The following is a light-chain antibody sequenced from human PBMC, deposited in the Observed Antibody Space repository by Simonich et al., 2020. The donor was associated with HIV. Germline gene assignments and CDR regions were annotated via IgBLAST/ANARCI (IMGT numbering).Light chain of an antibody. V-gene: IGKV2-28*01. Sequence: DIVMTQSPLSLPVTPGEPASISCRSSQSLLHSNGYNYLDWYLQKPGQSPQLLSYLGSNRASGVPDRFSGSGSGTDFTLKISRVQAEDVGVYYCMQSKQLPITFGQGTRLEIK. CDR3: MQSKQLPIT. CDR1: QSLLHSNGYNY. CDR2: LGS. J-gene: IGKJ5*01.